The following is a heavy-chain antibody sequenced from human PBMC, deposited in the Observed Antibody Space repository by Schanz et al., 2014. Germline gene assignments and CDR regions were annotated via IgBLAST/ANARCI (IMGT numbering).Heavy chain of an antibody. V-gene: IGHV1-69*04. CDR1: GGTFSTYV. Sequence: VQLEQSGAEVKKPGSSVKVSCKASGGTFSTYVVVCVRQAPGQGLEWMGRFIPILDVGNYAQQFQGRVTFTADKSTSTAYMELSSLRSDDTAVYYCARGGGPEDVFDIWGQGTILTVSS. J-gene: IGHJ3*02. D-gene: IGHD5-12*01. CDR2: FIPILDVG. CDR3: ARGGGPEDVFDI.